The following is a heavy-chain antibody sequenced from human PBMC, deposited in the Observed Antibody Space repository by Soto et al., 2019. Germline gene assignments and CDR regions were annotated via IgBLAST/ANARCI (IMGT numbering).Heavy chain of an antibody. CDR1: GFTFSSYA. J-gene: IGHJ5*02. Sequence: HPGGSLRLSCAASGFTFSSYAMSWVRQAPGKGLEWVSAISGSGGSTYYADSVKGRFTISRDNSKNTLYLQMNSLRAEDTAVYYCARGSYYGSGSYYTRPNWFDPWGQGTLVTVSS. D-gene: IGHD3-10*01. V-gene: IGHV3-23*01. CDR3: ARGSYYGSGSYYTRPNWFDP. CDR2: ISGSGGST.